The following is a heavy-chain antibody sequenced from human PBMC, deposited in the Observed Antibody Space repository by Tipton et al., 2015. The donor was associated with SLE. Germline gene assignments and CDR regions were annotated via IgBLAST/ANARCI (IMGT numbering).Heavy chain of an antibody. Sequence: TLSLTCTVSGGSISEYYWSWVRHPPGKGLEWIGFIYYGGSTNYSPSFKSRVTISVDTSKNQFSLKLSSVTAADTAVFYCARHSTREFSDAFDIWGQGTMVTVSS. V-gene: IGHV4-59*08. CDR3: ARHSTREFSDAFDI. CDR1: GGSISEYY. J-gene: IGHJ3*02. CDR2: IYYGGST. D-gene: IGHD3-10*01.